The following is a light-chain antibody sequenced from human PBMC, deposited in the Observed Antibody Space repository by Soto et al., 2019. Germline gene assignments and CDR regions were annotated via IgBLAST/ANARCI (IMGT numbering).Light chain of an antibody. Sequence: DIVMTQSPLSLPVTPGEPASISCRSSQSLLHSNGYNYLDWYLQKPGQSPQLLIYLGSNRASGVPDRFSGSGSGTDFTLKIRRVEAEDVGVYYCMQALQTPEYTFGQGTKLEIK. CDR3: MQALQTPEYT. V-gene: IGKV2-28*01. J-gene: IGKJ2*01. CDR1: QSLLHSNGYNY. CDR2: LGS.